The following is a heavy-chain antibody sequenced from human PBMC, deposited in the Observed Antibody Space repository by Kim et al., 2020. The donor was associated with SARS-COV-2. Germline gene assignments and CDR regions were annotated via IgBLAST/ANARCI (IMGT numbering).Heavy chain of an antibody. D-gene: IGHD4-4*01. CDR2: SSAYNGNT. J-gene: IGHJ6*02. CDR1: GYTFTSYG. CDR3: ARAPPHHTVTGPDYYDGMDV. Sequence: ASVKVSCKASGYTFTSYGISWVRQAPGQGLEWMGWSSAYNGNTNYAQKLQGRVTMTTDTSTSTAYMELRSLRSDDTAVYYCARAPPHHTVTGPDYYDGMDVWGQGTTVTVSS. V-gene: IGHV1-18*01.